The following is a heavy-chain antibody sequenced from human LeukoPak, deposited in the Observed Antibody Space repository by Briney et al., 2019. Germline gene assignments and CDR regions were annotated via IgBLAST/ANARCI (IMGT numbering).Heavy chain of an antibody. V-gene: IGHV1-69*13. D-gene: IGHD6-19*01. CDR3: ARAEWSSGWYPHPNWFDP. Sequence: SVNVSCKASGGTFSSYAISWVRQAPGQGLEWMGGIIPIFGTANYAQKFQGRVTITADESTSTAYMELSSLRSEDTAVYYCARAEWSSGWYPHPNWFDPWGQGTLVTVSS. CDR1: GGTFSSYA. CDR2: IIPIFGTA. J-gene: IGHJ5*02.